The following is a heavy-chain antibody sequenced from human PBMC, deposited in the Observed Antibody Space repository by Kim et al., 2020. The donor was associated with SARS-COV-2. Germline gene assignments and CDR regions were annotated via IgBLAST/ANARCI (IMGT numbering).Heavy chain of an antibody. V-gene: IGHV4-34*01. CDR1: GGSFSGYY. CDR3: ARGVELLWFGELFHDAFDI. Sequence: SETLSLTCAVYGGSFSGYYWSWIRQPPGKGLEWIGEINHSGSTNYNPSLKSRVTISVDTSKNQFSLKLSSVTAADTAVYYCARGVELLWFGELFHDAFDIWGQGTMVTVSS. J-gene: IGHJ3*02. CDR2: INHSGST. D-gene: IGHD3-10*01.